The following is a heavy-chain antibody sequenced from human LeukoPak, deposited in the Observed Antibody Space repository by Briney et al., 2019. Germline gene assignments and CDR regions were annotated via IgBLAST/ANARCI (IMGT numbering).Heavy chain of an antibody. Sequence: SETLSLTCAVYGGSFSGYYWSWIRQPPGKGLEWIGEINHSGSTNYNPSLKSRVTISVDTPKNQFSLKLSSVTAADTAVYYCARGPHIVVVTATYAFDIWGQGTMVTVSS. CDR3: ARGPHIVVVTATYAFDI. D-gene: IGHD2-21*02. CDR2: INHSGST. V-gene: IGHV4-34*01. J-gene: IGHJ3*02. CDR1: GGSFSGYY.